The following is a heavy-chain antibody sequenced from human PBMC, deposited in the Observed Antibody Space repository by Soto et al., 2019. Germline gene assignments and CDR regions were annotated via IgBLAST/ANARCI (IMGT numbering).Heavy chain of an antibody. Sequence: PSETLSLTCTVSGGSISSYYWSWIRQPPGKGLEWIGYIYYSGSTNYNPSLKSRVTISVDTSKNQFSLKLSSVTAADTAVYYCARIATTTLSGPIDYWGRGTLVTVSS. CDR1: GGSISSYY. CDR2: IYYSGST. J-gene: IGHJ4*02. V-gene: IGHV4-59*01. D-gene: IGHD4-4*01. CDR3: ARIATTTLSGPIDY.